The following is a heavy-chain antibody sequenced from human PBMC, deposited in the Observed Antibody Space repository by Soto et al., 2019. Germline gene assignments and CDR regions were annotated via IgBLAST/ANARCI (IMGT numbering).Heavy chain of an antibody. CDR1: GGSFSGYY. J-gene: IGHJ6*03. V-gene: IGHV4-34*01. CDR3: ARGRVKYYYYYMDF. CDR2: INHSGST. Sequence: PSETLSLTCAVYGGSFSGYYWSWIRQPPGKGLEWIGEINHSGSTNYNPSLKSRVTISVDTSKNQFSLKLSSVTAADTAVYYCARGRVKYYYYYMDFWAKGTTVTAS. D-gene: IGHD2-21*01.